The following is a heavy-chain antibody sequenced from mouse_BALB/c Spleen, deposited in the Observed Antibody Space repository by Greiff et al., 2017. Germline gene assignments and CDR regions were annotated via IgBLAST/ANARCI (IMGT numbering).Heavy chain of an antibody. V-gene: IGHV5-6-5*01. CDR2: ISSGGST. J-gene: IGHJ3*01. D-gene: IGHD1-1*01. CDR3: ARGDYYYGSSYAWFAY. Sequence: EVKLMESGGGLVKPGGSLKLSCAASGFTFSSYAMSWVRQTPEKRLEWVASISSGGSTYYPDSVKGRFTISRDNARNILYLQMSSLRSEDTAMYYCARGDYYYGSSYAWFAYWGQGTLVTVSA. CDR1: GFTFSSYA.